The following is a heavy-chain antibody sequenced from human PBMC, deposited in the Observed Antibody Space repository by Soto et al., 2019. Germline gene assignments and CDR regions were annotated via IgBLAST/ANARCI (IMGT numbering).Heavy chain of an antibody. J-gene: IGHJ6*03. Sequence: EVQLVESGGGLVQPGGSLRLSCAGSGFTFSSYWMSWVRQAPGKGLEWVANTKQDGSEKYYVDSVKGRFTISRDNAKNSLYLQMNSLKAEDTAVYYCARGGVSYNYYMDVWGKGTTVTVSS. V-gene: IGHV3-7*01. CDR2: TKQDGSEK. CDR1: GFTFSSYW. CDR3: ARGGVSYNYYMDV.